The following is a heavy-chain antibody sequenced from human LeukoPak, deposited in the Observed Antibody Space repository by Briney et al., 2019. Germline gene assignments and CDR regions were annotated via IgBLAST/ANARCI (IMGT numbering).Heavy chain of an antibody. CDR1: GYTFTGYY. Sequence: ASVKVSCKASGYTFTGYYMHWVRQAPGQGLEWMGWINPNSGGTNYAQKFQGRVTMTRDTSISTAYMELSRLRSDDTAVYYCARIPLSSGRSRFDYWGQGTLVTVSS. D-gene: IGHD6-19*01. CDR2: INPNSGGT. CDR3: ARIPLSSGRSRFDY. V-gene: IGHV1-2*02. J-gene: IGHJ4*02.